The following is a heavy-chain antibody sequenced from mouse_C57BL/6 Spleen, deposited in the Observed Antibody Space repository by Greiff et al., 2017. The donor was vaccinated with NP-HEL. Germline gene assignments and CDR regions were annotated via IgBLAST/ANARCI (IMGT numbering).Heavy chain of an antibody. J-gene: IGHJ1*03. CDR1: GFTFSDYG. Sequence: EVKLMESGGGLVKPGGSLKLSCAASGFTFSDYGMHWVRQAPEKGLEWVAYISSGSSTIYYADTVKGRFTISRDNAKNTLFLQMTSLRSEDTAMYYCASAYYYGLWYFDVWGTGTTVTVSS. D-gene: IGHD1-1*01. CDR3: ASAYYYGLWYFDV. V-gene: IGHV5-17*01. CDR2: ISSGSSTI.